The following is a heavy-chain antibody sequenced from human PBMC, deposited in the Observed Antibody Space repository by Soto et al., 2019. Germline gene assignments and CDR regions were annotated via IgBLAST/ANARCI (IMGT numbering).Heavy chain of an antibody. D-gene: IGHD5-18*01. CDR3: AREYSYGYYYYYGMDV. V-gene: IGHV4-34*01. CDR1: GGSFSGYY. Sequence: SETLSLTCAVYGGSFSGYYWSWIRQPPGKGLEWIGEINHSGSTNYNPSLKSRVTISVDTSKNQFSLKLSSVTAADTAVYYCAREYSYGYYYYYGMDVWGQGTTVTVSS. CDR2: INHSGST. J-gene: IGHJ6*02.